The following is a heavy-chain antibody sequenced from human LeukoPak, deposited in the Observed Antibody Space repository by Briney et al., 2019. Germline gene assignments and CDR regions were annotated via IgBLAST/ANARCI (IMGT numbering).Heavy chain of an antibody. CDR3: ARRRGPDDYGDY. CDR2: IYPGDSDT. D-gene: IGHD4-17*01. J-gene: IGHJ4*02. CDR1: GSSFTRYL. V-gene: IGHV5-51*01. Sequence: GESLKISCKGSGSSFTRYLIGWVRQLPGKGLEWMGIIYPGDSDTRYSPSFQGQVTISVDKSISTAYLQWSSLKDSDTAMYYCARRRGPDDYGDYWGQGTLVTVSS.